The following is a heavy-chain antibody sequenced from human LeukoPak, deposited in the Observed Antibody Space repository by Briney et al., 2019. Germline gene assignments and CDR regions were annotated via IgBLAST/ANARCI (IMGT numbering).Heavy chain of an antibody. CDR1: GFTFSSYW. CDR3: ARIGLAAAGTGFDY. Sequence: GGSLRLSCAASGFTFSSYWMSWVRQAPGKGLEWVANIKQDGSEKYYVDSVKGRFTISRDNAKNSLYLQMNSLRAEDTAVYYCARIGLAAAGTGFDYWGQGTLVTVSS. D-gene: IGHD6-13*01. CDR2: IKQDGSEK. V-gene: IGHV3-7*01. J-gene: IGHJ4*02.